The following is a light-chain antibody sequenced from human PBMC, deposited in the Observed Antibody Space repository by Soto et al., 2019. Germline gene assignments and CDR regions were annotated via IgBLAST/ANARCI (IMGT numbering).Light chain of an antibody. Sequence: SYELTQPPSVSVSPGRTASITCAGDKLGDKYACWYQQKPGQSPVLVIYQDSKRPSGIPERFSGSNSGNRATLTISGTQAMDEADYYCQAWDSRTAVVFGGGTKLTVL. CDR3: QAWDSRTAVV. CDR2: QDS. CDR1: KLGDKY. J-gene: IGLJ2*01. V-gene: IGLV3-1*01.